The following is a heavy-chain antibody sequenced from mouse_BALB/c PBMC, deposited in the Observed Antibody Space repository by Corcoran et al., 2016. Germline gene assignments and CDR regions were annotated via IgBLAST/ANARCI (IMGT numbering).Heavy chain of an antibody. J-gene: IGHJ2*01. CDR1: GYSITSGFY. CDR2: ISYDGSN. Sequence: DVQLQESGPGLVKPSQSLSLTCSVTGYSITSGFYWNWIRQFPGNKLEWMGYISYDGSNNYNPSLKNRISITRDTSKTQFFLKFNSVTTEDTATYYCARDSDFDYWGQGTTLTVSS. V-gene: IGHV3-6*02. CDR3: ARDSDFDY.